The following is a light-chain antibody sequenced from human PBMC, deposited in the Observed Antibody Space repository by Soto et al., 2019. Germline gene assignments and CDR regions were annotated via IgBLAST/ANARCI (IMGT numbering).Light chain of an antibody. Sequence: QSVLTQPASVSGSPGPSLTISCTGTSSDVGGYNYVAWYQQHPGKAPKLMSYDVSSRPSGVANRFSGSKSGNTASLTISGLQAEYEAYYYCPLSTRGSNMVFVGGTKLTV. CDR3: PLSTRGSNMV. CDR2: DVS. CDR1: SSDVGGYNY. J-gene: IGLJ2*01. V-gene: IGLV2-14*01.